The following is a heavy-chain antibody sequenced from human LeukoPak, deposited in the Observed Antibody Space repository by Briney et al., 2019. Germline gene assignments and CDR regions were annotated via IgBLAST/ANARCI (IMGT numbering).Heavy chain of an antibody. CDR2: ISGSGFTT. CDR1: GFTFSSYV. Sequence: PGGSLRLSCAASGFTFSSYVMAWVRQAPGKGLEWVSTISGSGFTTFYADSAKGRFTISRDNSKNTLYLQMNSLRDEDTAVYYCTSKLPQRAPFDYWGQGTLVTVSS. J-gene: IGHJ4*02. V-gene: IGHV3-23*01. CDR3: TSKLPQRAPFDY.